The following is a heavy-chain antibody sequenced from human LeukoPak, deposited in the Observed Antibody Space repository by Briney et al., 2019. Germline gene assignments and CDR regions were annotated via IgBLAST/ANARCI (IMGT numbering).Heavy chain of an antibody. J-gene: IGHJ4*02. V-gene: IGHV4-59*08. Sequence: PSETLSLTCTVSGDSISSYYWSWIRQPPGKGLEWIGYIYYSGSTNYNPSLKSRVTISVDTSKNQFSLKLSSVTAADTAVYYCASILKPYPYWGQGTLVTVSS. CDR2: IYYSGST. D-gene: IGHD3-9*01. CDR3: ASILKPYPY. CDR1: GDSISSYY.